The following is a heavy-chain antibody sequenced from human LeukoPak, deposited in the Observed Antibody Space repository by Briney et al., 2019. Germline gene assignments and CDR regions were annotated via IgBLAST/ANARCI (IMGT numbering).Heavy chain of an antibody. CDR1: GFTFSSYA. D-gene: IGHD3-10*01. V-gene: IGHV3-23*01. CDR2: ISGSGGST. Sequence: PGGSLRLSCAASGFTFSSYAMSWVRQAPGKGLEWVSGISGSGGSTYYADSVKGRFTVSRDNSKNTLYLQMNSLRAEDTAVYYCAKEGRGSYGSGNSFDYWGQGTLVAVSS. CDR3: AKEGRGSYGSGNSFDY. J-gene: IGHJ4*02.